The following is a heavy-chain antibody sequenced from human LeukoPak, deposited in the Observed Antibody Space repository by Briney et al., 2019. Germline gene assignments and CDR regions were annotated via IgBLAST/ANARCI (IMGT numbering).Heavy chain of an antibody. V-gene: IGHV3-30*04. CDR2: MSSDASSE. CDR3: ARKKMAAAGKGAFDY. Sequence: HLGRSLRLSCAASGFTFNIYSMYWVRQAPGKGLEWVASMSSDASSEYYADSVKGRFTISRDNSKNMLYLQINSLRAEDTAVYHCARKKMAAAGKGAFDYWGQGTLVTVSS. CDR1: GFTFNIYS. D-gene: IGHD6-13*01. J-gene: IGHJ4*02.